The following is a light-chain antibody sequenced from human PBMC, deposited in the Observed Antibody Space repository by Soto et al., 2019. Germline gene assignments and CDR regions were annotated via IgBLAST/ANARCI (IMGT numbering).Light chain of an antibody. V-gene: IGKV3-15*01. J-gene: IGKJ1*01. Sequence: EIVMTQSPVTLSASPGERATLSCRASQSVSINLAWYQQKPGQAPRLLIYGASTRATGIPARFSGSGSGTEFTLTISSLQSEDFAVYYCQHYNNWPPWTFGQGTKVEIK. CDR3: QHYNNWPPWT. CDR1: QSVSIN. CDR2: GAS.